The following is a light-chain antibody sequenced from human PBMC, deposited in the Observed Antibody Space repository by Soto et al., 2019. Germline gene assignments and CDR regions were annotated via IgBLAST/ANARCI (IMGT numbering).Light chain of an antibody. Sequence: EIVLTQSPGTLSLSPGERATLSCRSSQSVSISHLAWYQQKPGQAPRLLIYGASSRATGIPDRFSGSGSGTDFTLNISRRDPVDFAEYCCKQFGNSPTFGQGTEVEI. CDR1: QSVSISH. CDR3: KQFGNSPT. V-gene: IGKV3-20*01. CDR2: GAS. J-gene: IGKJ1*01.